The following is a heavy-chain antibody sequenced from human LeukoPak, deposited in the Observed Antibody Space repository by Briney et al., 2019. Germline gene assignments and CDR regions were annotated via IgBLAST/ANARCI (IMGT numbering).Heavy chain of an antibody. D-gene: IGHD3-3*01. J-gene: IGHJ4*02. CDR1: GFTVSSNY. Sequence: GGSLRLSCAASGFTVSSNYMSWVRQAPGKGLEWVSVIYSGGSTYYADSVKGRFTISRDNSKNTLYLQMNSLRAEDTAVYYCAKVIRFLEWFLDYWGQGTLVTVSS. CDR2: IYSGGST. V-gene: IGHV3-66*01. CDR3: AKVIRFLEWFLDY.